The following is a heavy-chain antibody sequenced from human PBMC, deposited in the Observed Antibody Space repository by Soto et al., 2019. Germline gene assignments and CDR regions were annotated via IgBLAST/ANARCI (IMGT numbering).Heavy chain of an antibody. Sequence: GGSLRLSCAASGFTFDDYAMHWVRQAPGKGLEWVSGISWNSGSIGYADSVKGRFTISRDNAKNSLYLQMNSLRAEDTALYYCAALYYDFWSGYPRPYYYYYMDVWGKGTTVTVSS. CDR2: ISWNSGSI. CDR3: AALYYDFWSGYPRPYYYYYMDV. CDR1: GFTFDDYA. J-gene: IGHJ6*03. D-gene: IGHD3-3*01. V-gene: IGHV3-9*01.